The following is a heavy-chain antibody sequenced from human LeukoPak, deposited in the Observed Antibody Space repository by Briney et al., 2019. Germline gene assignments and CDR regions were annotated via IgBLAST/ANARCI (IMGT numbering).Heavy chain of an antibody. CDR1: GGSMSSSSYY. CDR3: ARIPTVTFFDY. V-gene: IGHV4-39*07. CDR2: IYYSEST. Sequence: SETLSLTCTVSGGSMSSSSYYWGWIRQPPGKGLEWIGSIYYSESTYQNPSLKSRVTISVDTSKNQFSLKLSSVTAADTTVYYCARIPTVTFFDYWGQGTLVTVSS. J-gene: IGHJ4*02. D-gene: IGHD4-17*01.